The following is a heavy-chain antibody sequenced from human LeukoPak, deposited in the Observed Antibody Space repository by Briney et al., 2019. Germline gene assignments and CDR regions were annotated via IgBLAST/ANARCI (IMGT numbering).Heavy chain of an antibody. CDR1: GYSFTSYW. Sequence: GESLKISCKGSGYSFTSYWIGWVRQMPGKGLEWMGIIYPGDSDTRYRPSFQGQVTISADKSITTAYLQWSSLKASDTAMYYCARSAVTANDAFDIWGQGTMVTVSS. V-gene: IGHV5-51*01. D-gene: IGHD2-21*02. J-gene: IGHJ3*02. CDR2: IYPGDSDT. CDR3: ARSAVTANDAFDI.